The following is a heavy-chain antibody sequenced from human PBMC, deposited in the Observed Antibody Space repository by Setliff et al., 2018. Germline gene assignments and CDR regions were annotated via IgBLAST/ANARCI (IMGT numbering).Heavy chain of an antibody. V-gene: IGHV4-34*01. CDR3: SRGDGNSKAGAD. D-gene: IGHD4-4*01. CDR2: IHPHGNT. CDR1: GVSFSDYY. Sequence: SETLSLTCTVYGVSFSDYYWGWVRQSPGKGLEWIGEIHPHGNTYYNPSLESRVTISMDTSKNQFSLNLISVTAADTATYFCSRGDGNSKAGADWGQGSLVTVSS. J-gene: IGHJ4*02.